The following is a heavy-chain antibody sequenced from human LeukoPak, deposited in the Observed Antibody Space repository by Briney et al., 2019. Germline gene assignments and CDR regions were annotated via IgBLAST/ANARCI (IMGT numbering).Heavy chain of an antibody. Sequence: SETLSLTCTVYGGSFSGYYRSWIRQPPGKGLEWIGGINPSGGTTYNPSLKSRVTTSVDTSSNQSSLMQRSVIASDTAVFYCAGLRFLEWLYHAFDIWGQGTMVTVSS. J-gene: IGHJ3*02. V-gene: IGHV4-34*01. CDR3: AGLRFLEWLYHAFDI. CDR1: GGSFSGYY. D-gene: IGHD3-3*01. CDR2: INPSGGT.